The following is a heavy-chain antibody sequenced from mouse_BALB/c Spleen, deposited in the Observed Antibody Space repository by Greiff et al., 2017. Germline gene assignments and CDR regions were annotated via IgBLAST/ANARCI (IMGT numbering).Heavy chain of an antibody. V-gene: IGHV5-6-3*01. CDR2: INSNGGST. D-gene: IGHD4-1*01. CDR1: GFTFSSYG. CDR3: ARRTGSDYFDY. J-gene: IGHJ2*01. Sequence: EVMLVESGGGLVQPGGSLKLSCAASGFTFSSYGMSWVRQTPDKRLELVATINSNGGSTYYPDSVKGRFTISRDNAKNTLYLQMSSLKSEDTAMYYCARRTGSDYFDYWGQGTTLTVSS.